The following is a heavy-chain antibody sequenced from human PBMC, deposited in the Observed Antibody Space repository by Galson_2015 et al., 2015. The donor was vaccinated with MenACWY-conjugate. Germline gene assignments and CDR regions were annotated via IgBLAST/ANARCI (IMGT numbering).Heavy chain of an antibody. CDR3: ASSEIVSS. CDR2: ISGDASSS. D-gene: IGHD2-21*01. V-gene: IGHV3-74*01. CDR1: GFTFSRYW. Sequence: SLRLSCAASGFTFSRYWMHWVRQIPGKGLVWVSRISGDASSSYYADSVRGRFTISRDNAKNTLYLQMSSLKVEDSAVYYCASSEIVSSWGREALV. J-gene: IGHJ5*02.